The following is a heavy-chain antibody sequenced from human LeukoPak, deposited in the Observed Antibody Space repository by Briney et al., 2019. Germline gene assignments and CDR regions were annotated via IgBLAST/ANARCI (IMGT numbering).Heavy chain of an antibody. Sequence: SETLSLTCTVSGGSINSRFYYWGWIRQPPGRGLEWIGNIYYSGTTYYNPSLKSRVTMSVDTSKNQFSLKLSSVTAADTAVYYCARVSLVRGAPDYYFDYWGQGTLVTVSS. CDR3: ARVSLVRGAPDYYFDY. CDR2: IYYSGTT. V-gene: IGHV4-39*07. D-gene: IGHD3-10*01. J-gene: IGHJ4*02. CDR1: GGSINSRFYY.